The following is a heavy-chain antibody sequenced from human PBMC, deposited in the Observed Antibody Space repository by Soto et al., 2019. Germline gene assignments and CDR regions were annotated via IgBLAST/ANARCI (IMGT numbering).Heavy chain of an antibody. CDR3: ARANGSGAFDY. Sequence: VRLVQSGAEVKKPGSSVKVSCKASGGTFSSYTISWVRQAPGQGLEWMGRIIPILGIANYAQKFQGRVTITADKSTSTAYMELSSVRSEDTAVYYCARANGSGAFDYWGQGTLVTVSS. CDR1: GGTFSSYT. D-gene: IGHD6-19*01. V-gene: IGHV1-69*02. CDR2: IIPILGIA. J-gene: IGHJ4*02.